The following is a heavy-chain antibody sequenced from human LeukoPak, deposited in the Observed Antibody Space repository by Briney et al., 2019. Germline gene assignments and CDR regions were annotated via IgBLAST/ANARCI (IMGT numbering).Heavy chain of an antibody. CDR1: GFTFSSYG. CDR2: ISGSGGST. V-gene: IGHV3-23*01. D-gene: IGHD1-26*01. J-gene: IGHJ4*02. Sequence: GGSLRLSCAASGFTFSSYGMHWVRQAPGKGLEWVSAISGSGGSTYYADSVKGRFTISRDNSKNTLYLQMNSLRAEDTAVYYCAKDVVGATKGGYFDYWGQGTLVTVSS. CDR3: AKDVVGATKGGYFDY.